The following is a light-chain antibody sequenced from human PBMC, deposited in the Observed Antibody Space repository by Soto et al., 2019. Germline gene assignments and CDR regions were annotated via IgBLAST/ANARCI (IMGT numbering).Light chain of an antibody. CDR1: QSVSSSSY. V-gene: IGKV3-20*01. J-gene: IGKJ2*01. CDR3: RQYGSSPSYT. CDR2: GAS. Sequence: EIVLTQSPGTLSLSPGERATLSCRASQSVSSSSYLAWYQQKPGQAPRLLIYGASSRATAIPDRFSGSGSATDLPLTISRLEPEDFAVYYCRQYGSSPSYTFGQGTKLEIK.